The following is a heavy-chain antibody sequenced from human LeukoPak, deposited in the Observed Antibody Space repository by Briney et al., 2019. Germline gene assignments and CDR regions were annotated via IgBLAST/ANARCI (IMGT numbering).Heavy chain of an antibody. CDR2: IYSGGST. CDR3: ASLSTVTPSLDGMDV. D-gene: IGHD4-17*01. V-gene: IGHV3-53*01. J-gene: IGHJ6*02. Sequence: GGSLRLSCAASGFTVSSNCMSWVRQAPGKGLEWVSVIYSGGSTYYADSVKGRFTISRDNSKNTLYPQMNSLRAEDTAVYYCASLSTVTPSLDGMDVWGQGTTVTVSS. CDR1: GFTVSSNC.